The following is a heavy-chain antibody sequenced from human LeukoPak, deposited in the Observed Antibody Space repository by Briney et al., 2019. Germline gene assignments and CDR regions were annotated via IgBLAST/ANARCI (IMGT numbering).Heavy chain of an antibody. V-gene: IGHV1-3*01. J-gene: IGHJ5*02. CDR2: INAANGNA. D-gene: IGHD2-15*01. CDR1: GGTFSSYA. Sequence: ASVKVSCKSSGGTFSSYAIHWVRQAPGQRLEWMGWINAANGNAKYSQKFQGRVTITRDTSASTAYMEVSSLRSEDTAVYFCARANVVVVAAGWFDPWGQGTLVTVSS. CDR3: ARANVVVVAAGWFDP.